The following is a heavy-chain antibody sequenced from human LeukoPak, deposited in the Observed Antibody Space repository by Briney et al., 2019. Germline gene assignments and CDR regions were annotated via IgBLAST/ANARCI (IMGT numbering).Heavy chain of an antibody. D-gene: IGHD2-2*01. CDR2: ITPSGGT. V-gene: IGHV1-2*02. Sequence: ASVKVSCKASGYTFTSYAIHWVRQAPGQGLEWMGWITPSGGTNYPQKFQGRVAITWDTSITTAYMDLSRLTSDDTAVYYCAEEGSTSPIDYWGQGTLVTVSS. CDR3: AEEGSTSPIDY. J-gene: IGHJ4*02. CDR1: GYTFTSYA.